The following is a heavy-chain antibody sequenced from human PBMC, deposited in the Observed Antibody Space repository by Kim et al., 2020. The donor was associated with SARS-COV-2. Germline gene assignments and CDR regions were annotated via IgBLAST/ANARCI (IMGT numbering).Heavy chain of an antibody. J-gene: IGHJ4*02. V-gene: IGHV3-74*01. CDR1: GFTFSSYW. D-gene: IGHD6-19*01. Sequence: GGSLRLSCAASGFTFSSYWMHWVRQAPGKGLVWVSRINSDGSSTSYADSVKGRFTISRDNAKNTLYLQMYSLRAEDTAVYYCARGGLWVAGNTPFDYWGQGTLVTVSS. CDR2: INSDGSST. CDR3: ARGGLWVAGNTPFDY.